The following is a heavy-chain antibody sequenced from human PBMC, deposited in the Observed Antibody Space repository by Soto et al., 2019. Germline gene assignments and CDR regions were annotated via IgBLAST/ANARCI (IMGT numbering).Heavy chain of an antibody. V-gene: IGHV1-8*01. CDR1: GYTFTSYD. J-gene: IGHJ6*02. CDR3: ARARPRWSYSSSQGGLYYYYGMDV. Sequence: ASVKVSCKASGYTFTSYDINWVRQATGQGLEWMGWMNPNSGNTGYAQKFQGRVTMTRNTSISTAYMELSSLRSEDTAVYYCARARPRWSYSSSQGGLYYYYGMDVWGQGTTVTVSS. D-gene: IGHD6-6*01. CDR2: MNPNSGNT.